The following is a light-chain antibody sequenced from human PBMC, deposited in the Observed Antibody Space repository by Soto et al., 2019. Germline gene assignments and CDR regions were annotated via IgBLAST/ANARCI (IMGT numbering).Light chain of an antibody. CDR1: SSNIESNY. J-gene: IGLJ2*01. V-gene: IGLV1-47*01. CDR2: RNN. Sequence: SALTQPPSASGTPGQRVTISCSGSSSNIESNYVYWYQQLPGTAPRLLIYRNNQRPSGVPDRFSGSKSGTSASPAISALRSEDEADYYCTVWDDSLRGRLFGGGTKVTVL. CDR3: TVWDDSLRGRL.